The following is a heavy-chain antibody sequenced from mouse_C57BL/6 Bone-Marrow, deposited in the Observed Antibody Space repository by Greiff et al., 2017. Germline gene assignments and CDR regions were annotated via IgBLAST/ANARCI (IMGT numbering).Heavy chain of an antibody. J-gene: IGHJ3*01. V-gene: IGHV1-7*01. Sequence: QVQLQQSGAELATPGASVKLSCKASGYTFTSYWMHWVKQRPGQGLEWIGYINPSSGYTKYNQKFKDKATLTAEKSSSTAYMQRSRLTYEDSAVYYCARVEFAYWGQGTLVTVSA. CDR2: INPSSGYT. CDR3: ARVEFAY. CDR1: GYTFTSYW.